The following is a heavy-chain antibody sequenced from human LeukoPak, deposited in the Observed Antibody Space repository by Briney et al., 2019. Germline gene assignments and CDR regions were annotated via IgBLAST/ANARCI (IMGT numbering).Heavy chain of an antibody. V-gene: IGHV4-4*07. J-gene: IGHJ4*02. CDR2: IYTSGST. Sequence: SETPSLTCNVSGDSITGYYWSWMRQPAGKGLEWIGRIYTSGSTNYNPSLKSRVTMSVDTSKNQFSLKLSSVTAADTAVYYCARGLYDRSGYYFDNWGQGTLVTVSS. CDR1: GDSITGYY. CDR3: ARGLYDRSGYYFDN. D-gene: IGHD3-22*01.